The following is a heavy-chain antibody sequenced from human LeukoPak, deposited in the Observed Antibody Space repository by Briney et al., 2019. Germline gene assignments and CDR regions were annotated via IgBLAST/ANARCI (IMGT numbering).Heavy chain of an antibody. Sequence: GGSLRLSCAASGFIFSSYVMSWVRHTPGKGLELVSTISGRGASTYYADSVKGRFTISRDNSKNTLYLQMNSLRAEDTAVYYCAKDHFREYSGCDPKYYFDYWGQGTLVTVSS. J-gene: IGHJ4*02. V-gene: IGHV3-23*01. CDR3: AKDHFREYSGCDPKYYFDY. CDR2: ISGRGAST. D-gene: IGHD5-12*01. CDR1: GFIFSSYV.